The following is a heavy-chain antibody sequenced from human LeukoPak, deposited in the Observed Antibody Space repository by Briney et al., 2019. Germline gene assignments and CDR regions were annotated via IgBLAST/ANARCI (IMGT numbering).Heavy chain of an antibody. CDR1: GYTFTSYG. J-gene: IGHJ4*02. CDR2: ISAYNGNT. V-gene: IGHV1-18*01. D-gene: IGHD6-19*01. CDR3: ARNGMGGAVAATYVDY. Sequence: AASVKVSCKASGYTFTSYGISWVRQAPGQGLEWMGWISAYNGNTNYAQKLQGRVTMTTDTSTSTAYMELRSLRSDDTAVYYCARNGMGGAVAATYVDYWGQGTLVTVSS.